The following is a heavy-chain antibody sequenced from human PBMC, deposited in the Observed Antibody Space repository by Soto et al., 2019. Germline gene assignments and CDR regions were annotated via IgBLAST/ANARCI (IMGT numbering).Heavy chain of an antibody. CDR3: ARGGGSGSYNNWFDP. D-gene: IGHD3-10*01. Sequence: ASVKVSCKASGYTFTGYYMHWVRQAPGQGLEWMGWINPNSGGTNYAQKFQGWVTMTRDTSISTAYMELSRLRSDDTAVYYWARGGGSGSYNNWFDPWGQGTLVTVSS. CDR2: INPNSGGT. CDR1: GYTFTGYY. J-gene: IGHJ5*02. V-gene: IGHV1-2*04.